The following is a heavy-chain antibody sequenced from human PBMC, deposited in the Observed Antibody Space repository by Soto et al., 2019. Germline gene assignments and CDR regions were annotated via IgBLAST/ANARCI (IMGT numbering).Heavy chain of an antibody. J-gene: IGHJ4*02. D-gene: IGHD3-3*01. CDR2: ISYDGSNK. V-gene: IGHV3-30-3*01. CDR3: AREIERLLGY. Sequence: QVQVVESGGGVVQPGRSLRLSCAASGFTFSSYAMHWVRQAPGKGLEWMAVISYDGSNKYYAYSVKGRFTISRDNSKNTLYLQMNSLRAEDTAVYYCAREIERLLGYWGQGTLVTVSS. CDR1: GFTFSSYA.